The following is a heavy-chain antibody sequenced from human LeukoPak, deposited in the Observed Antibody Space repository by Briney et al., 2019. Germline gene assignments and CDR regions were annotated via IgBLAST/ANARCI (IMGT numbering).Heavy chain of an antibody. D-gene: IGHD6-6*01. CDR3: ARHSAYSSSSPFDY. V-gene: IGHV4-59*08. J-gene: IGHJ4*02. CDR1: GGSISSLY. Sequence: PSETLSLTCSVSGGSISSLYCSWIRQPPGKGLEWLGYIYYTGSTNYNPSLKSRVTMFVDMSKNQFSLRLSSVTAADTAVYYCARHSAYSSSSPFDYWGQGTLVTVSS. CDR2: IYYTGST.